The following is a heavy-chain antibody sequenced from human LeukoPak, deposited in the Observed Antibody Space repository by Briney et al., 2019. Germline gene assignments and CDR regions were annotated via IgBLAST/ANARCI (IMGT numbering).Heavy chain of an antibody. V-gene: IGHV3-30*02. D-gene: IGHD2-21*01. CDR1: GFTFSSYG. J-gene: IGHJ4*02. CDR2: IRYDGSNK. Sequence: PGGSLRLSCAASGFTFSSYGMHWVRQAPGKGLEWVAFIRYDGSNKHYADSVEGRFTISRDNSQNTLYLQMNSLRVEDTAVYYCAPRVVVITAPFDYWGQGTLVTVSS. CDR3: APRVVVITAPFDY.